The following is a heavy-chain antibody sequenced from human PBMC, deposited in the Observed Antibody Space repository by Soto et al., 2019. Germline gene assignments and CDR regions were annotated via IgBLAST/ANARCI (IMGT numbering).Heavy chain of an antibody. V-gene: IGHV1-69*13. CDR3: ARAGYYYDSKPPNYYGMDV. D-gene: IGHD3-22*01. Sequence: SVKVSCKASGVTFSSYAISWVRQAPGQGLEWMGGIIPIFGTANYAQKFQGRVTITADESTSTAYMELSSLRSEDTAVYYCARAGYYYDSKPPNYYGMDVWGQGTTVTVSS. J-gene: IGHJ6*02. CDR1: GVTFSSYA. CDR2: IIPIFGTA.